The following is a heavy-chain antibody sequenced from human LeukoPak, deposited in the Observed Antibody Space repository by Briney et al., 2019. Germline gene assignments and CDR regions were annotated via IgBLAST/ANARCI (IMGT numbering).Heavy chain of an antibody. D-gene: IGHD3-22*01. V-gene: IGHV3-7*01. Sequence: GGSLRLSCAASGITFSNYWMSWVRQAPGKGLEWVANIKQDGSEKYYVDSVKDRFTISRDNAKNSLYLQMNSLRAEDTAVYYCARVKYYDSSGYNTLDYWGQGTLVTVSS. J-gene: IGHJ4*02. CDR1: GITFSNYW. CDR2: IKQDGSEK. CDR3: ARVKYYDSSGYNTLDY.